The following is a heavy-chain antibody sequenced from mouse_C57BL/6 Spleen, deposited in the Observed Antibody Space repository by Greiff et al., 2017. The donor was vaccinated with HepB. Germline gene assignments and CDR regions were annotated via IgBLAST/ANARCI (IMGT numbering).Heavy chain of an antibody. D-gene: IGHD1-1*01. CDR1: GYTFTSYW. CDR3: AKKSPYYYGSSYDV. J-gene: IGHJ1*03. CDR2: IDPSDSYT. V-gene: IGHV1-69*01. Sequence: QVQLKQPGAELVMPGASVKLSCKASGYTFTSYWMHWVKQRPGQGLEWIGEIDPSDSYTNYNQKFKGKSTLTVDKSSSTAYMQLSSLTSEDSAVYYCAKKSPYYYGSSYDVWGTGTTVTVSS.